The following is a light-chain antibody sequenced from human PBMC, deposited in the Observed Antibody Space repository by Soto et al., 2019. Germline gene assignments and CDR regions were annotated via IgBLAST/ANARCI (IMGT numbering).Light chain of an antibody. Sequence: EMVLTQSPGTLSLSQGERATLSCRASQSVSSNYIAWYQQKPGQAPRVLIYGASSRATGIPDRFSGSGSGTDFTLTISRLEPEDFAVYYCQEYASSSTFGPGTKVDIK. CDR2: GAS. CDR3: QEYASSST. V-gene: IGKV3-20*01. J-gene: IGKJ3*01. CDR1: QSVSSNY.